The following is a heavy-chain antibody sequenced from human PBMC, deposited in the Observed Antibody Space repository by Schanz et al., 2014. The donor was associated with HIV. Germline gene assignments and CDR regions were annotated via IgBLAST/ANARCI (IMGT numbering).Heavy chain of an antibody. V-gene: IGHV3-9*01. CDR1: GFTFDDYD. D-gene: IGHD6-19*01. J-gene: IGHJ5*02. Sequence: EVQLAESGGGLVQPGRSLRLFCEASGFTFDDYDMHWVRQVPGKGLEWVSSISWNSGSRGYADSVKGRFTISRDNDNDSLYLQMNSLRVEDTALYYCGKDSGTLVSGARWFDPWGQGTQVTVSS. CDR2: ISWNSGSR. CDR3: GKDSGTLVSGARWFDP.